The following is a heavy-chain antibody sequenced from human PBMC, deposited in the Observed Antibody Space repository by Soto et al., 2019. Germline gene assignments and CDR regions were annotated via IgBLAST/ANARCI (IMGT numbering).Heavy chain of an antibody. Sequence: QVQLVQSGAEVKTPGSSVKVSCKASGGTFSSYAISWVRQAPGQGLEWMVGIIPIFGTANYAQKFQGRVTITADESTSTAYMELSSLRSEDTAVYYCGISGSHRLIIWYYWGQGTLVTVSS. V-gene: IGHV1-69*12. J-gene: IGHJ4*02. D-gene: IGHD1-26*01. CDR1: GGTFSSYA. CDR3: GISGSHRLIIWYY. CDR2: IIPIFGTA.